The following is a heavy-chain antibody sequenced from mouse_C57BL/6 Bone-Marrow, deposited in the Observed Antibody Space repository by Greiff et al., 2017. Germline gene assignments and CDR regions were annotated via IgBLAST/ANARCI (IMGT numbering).Heavy chain of an antibody. CDR1: GYTFTSYW. CDR3: TRWRDYYGSSLYFDY. D-gene: IGHD1-1*01. J-gene: IGHJ2*01. V-gene: IGHV1-5*01. Sequence: VQLQQSGTVLARPGASVKMSCKTSGYTFTSYWMHWVKQRPGQGLEWIGAIYPGNSDTSYNQKFKGKAKLTSVTSASTAYMELSSLTNEDSAVYYCTRWRDYYGSSLYFDYWGQGTTLTVSS. CDR2: IYPGNSDT.